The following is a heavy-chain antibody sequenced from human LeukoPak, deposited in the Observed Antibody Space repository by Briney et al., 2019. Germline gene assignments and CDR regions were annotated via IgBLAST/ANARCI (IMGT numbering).Heavy chain of an antibody. CDR2: VHLSGAS. V-gene: IGHV4-4*02. J-gene: IGHJ4*02. Sequence: SETLSLTCGVSGGSILTTNWWSWVRQPPGKGLEWIGEVHLSGASNYNPSLKSRVNMSIDKSKNQLSLELTSVTAADTAIYYCTRESGAFSPFGFWGQGTLVTVSS. CDR1: GGSILTTNW. D-gene: IGHD1-26*01. CDR3: TRESGAFSPFGF.